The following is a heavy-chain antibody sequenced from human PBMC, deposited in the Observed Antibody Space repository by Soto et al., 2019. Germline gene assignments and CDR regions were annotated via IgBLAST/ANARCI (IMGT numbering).Heavy chain of an antibody. Sequence: EVQLLESGGGSAQPGGSLRLSCAGSGFTFYAYAMSWVRQAPGKGLEWVSGISARGDTTYIESVKGRFTISRDNSRNTLYLQMNRLRPDDTAVYYCAKPGPVTARIRFDYCGKGALVTVSS. CDR3: AKPGPVTARIRFDY. CDR1: GFTFYAYA. V-gene: IGHV3-23*01. J-gene: IGHJ4*02. CDR2: ISARGDT. D-gene: IGHD2-21*02.